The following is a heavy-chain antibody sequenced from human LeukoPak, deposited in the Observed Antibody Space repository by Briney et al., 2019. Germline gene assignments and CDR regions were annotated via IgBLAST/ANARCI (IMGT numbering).Heavy chain of an antibody. V-gene: IGHV1-69*01. CDR3: ARELLWFGDPYFDY. J-gene: IGHJ4*02. Sequence: SVKVSCKASGGTFSSYAISWVRQAPGQGLEWMGGIIPTFGTANYAQKFQGRVTITADESTSTAYMELSSLRSEDTAVYYCARELLWFGDPYFDYWGQGTLVTVSS. CDR1: GGTFSSYA. D-gene: IGHD3-10*01. CDR2: IIPTFGTA.